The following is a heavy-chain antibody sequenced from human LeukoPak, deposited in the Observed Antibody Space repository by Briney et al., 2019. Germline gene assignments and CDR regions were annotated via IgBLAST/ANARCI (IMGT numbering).Heavy chain of an antibody. CDR1: GGTFSSYA. V-gene: IGHV1-69*01. J-gene: IGHJ4*02. D-gene: IGHD3-9*01. CDR2: IIPIFGTA. Sequence: SVKLSCKASGGTFSSYAISWVRQAPGQGLEWMGGIIPIFGTANYAQKFQGRVTITADESTSTAYMELSSLRSEDTAVYYCARTRRPLTGYYPIDYWGQGTLFTVSS. CDR3: ARTRRPLTGYYPIDY.